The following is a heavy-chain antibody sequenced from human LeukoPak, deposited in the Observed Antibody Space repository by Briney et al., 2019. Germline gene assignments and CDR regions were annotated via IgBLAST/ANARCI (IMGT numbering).Heavy chain of an antibody. CDR2: IIPIFGTA. CDR3: ARDLFPLRLGELSSPDY. CDR1: GGTFSSYA. Sequence: SVKVSCKASGGTFSSYAISWVRQAPGQGLEWMGGIIPIFGTANYAQKFQGRVTITADESTSTACMELSSLRSEDTAVYYCARDLFPLRLGELSSPDYWGQGTLVTVSS. D-gene: IGHD3-16*02. J-gene: IGHJ4*02. V-gene: IGHV1-69*01.